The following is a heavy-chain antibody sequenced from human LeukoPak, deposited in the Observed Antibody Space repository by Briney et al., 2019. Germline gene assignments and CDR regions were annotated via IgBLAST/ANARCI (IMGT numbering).Heavy chain of an antibody. V-gene: IGHV3-33*08. Sequence: GGSLRLSCAASGFTFSNYYMSWVRQAPGKGLEWVAVIWYDGSNKYYADSVKGRFTISRDNSKNTLYLQMNSLRAEDTAVYYCALLSTAFDYWGQGTLVTVSS. CDR2: IWYDGSNK. J-gene: IGHJ4*02. CDR3: ALLSTAFDY. D-gene: IGHD2-15*01. CDR1: GFTFSNYY.